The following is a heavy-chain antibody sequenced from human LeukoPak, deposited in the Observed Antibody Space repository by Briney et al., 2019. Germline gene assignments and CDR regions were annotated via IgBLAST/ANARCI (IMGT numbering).Heavy chain of an antibody. Sequence: SETLSLTCAVYVGSFSGYYWSWIRQPPGKGLEWIGEINHRGSTNYNASLKSRVTMSVVTSKNQFSLKLSSVTAADTAVYYCARARCDTVTTPRYWYFDLWGRGTLVAVSS. D-gene: IGHD1/OR15-1a*01. CDR3: ARARCDTVTTPRYWYFDL. J-gene: IGHJ2*01. CDR2: INHRGST. V-gene: IGHV4-34*01. CDR1: VGSFSGYY.